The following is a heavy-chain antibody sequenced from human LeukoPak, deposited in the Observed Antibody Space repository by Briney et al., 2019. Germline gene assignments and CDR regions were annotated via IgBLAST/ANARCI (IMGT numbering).Heavy chain of an antibody. V-gene: IGHV4-4*07. J-gene: IGHJ4*02. CDR1: GGSISSYF. CDR3: ARTGTPGPIFDY. D-gene: IGHD1/OR15-1a*01. Sequence: SETLSLTCTVSGGSISSYFWTWIRQPAGKGLEWIGRVYNSGSTNYNPSLKSRVTMSLDTSNNQFSLKLTSVTAADTAVYYCARTGTPGPIFDYWGQGILVTVFS. CDR2: VYNSGST.